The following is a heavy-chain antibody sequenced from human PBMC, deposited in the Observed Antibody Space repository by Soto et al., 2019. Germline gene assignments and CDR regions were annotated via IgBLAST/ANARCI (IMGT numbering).Heavy chain of an antibody. D-gene: IGHD5-12*01. J-gene: IGHJ4*02. Sequence: GGSLRLSCAASGFTFSNYGMHWVRQAPGKGLEWVAVIWYDGSNKFYVDSVKGRFTVSRDNSKNTLYLQMNSLRVEDTAMYYCARVRYSGYDYEGSFDYWGQGTLVTVSS. CDR3: ARVRYSGYDYEGSFDY. V-gene: IGHV3-33*01. CDR2: IWYDGSNK. CDR1: GFTFSNYG.